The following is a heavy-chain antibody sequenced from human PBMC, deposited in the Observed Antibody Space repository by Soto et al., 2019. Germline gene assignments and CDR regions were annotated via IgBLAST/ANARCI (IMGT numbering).Heavy chain of an antibody. CDR1: GFTFSSYS. V-gene: IGHV3-21*01. CDR2: ISSSSSYI. Sequence: PGGSLRLSCAASGFTFSSYSMNWVRQAPGKGLEWVSSISSSSSYIYYADSVKGRFTISRDNAKNSLYLQMNSLRAEDTAVYYCARASEVIVGATIVYYYGMDVWGQGTTVTVSS. D-gene: IGHD1-26*01. CDR3: ARASEVIVGATIVYYYGMDV. J-gene: IGHJ6*02.